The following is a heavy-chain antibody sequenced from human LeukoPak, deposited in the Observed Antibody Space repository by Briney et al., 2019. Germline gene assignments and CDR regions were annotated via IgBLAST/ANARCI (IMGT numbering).Heavy chain of an antibody. Sequence: PGGSLRLSCAASGSTFSSYWMHWVRQAPGKGLEWVSSISSSSSYIYYADSVKGRFTISRDNAKNSLYLQMNSLRAEDTAVYYCARERPRYYDYVWGSYGGDAFDIWGQGTMVTVSS. J-gene: IGHJ3*02. CDR2: ISSSSSYI. D-gene: IGHD3-16*01. CDR3: ARERPRYYDYVWGSYGGDAFDI. V-gene: IGHV3-21*01. CDR1: GSTFSSYW.